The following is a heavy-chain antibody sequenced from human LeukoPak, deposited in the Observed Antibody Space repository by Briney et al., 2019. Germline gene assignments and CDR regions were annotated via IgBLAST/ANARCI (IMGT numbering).Heavy chain of an antibody. Sequence: PGGSLRLSCAASGFTLSNAWMSWVRQAPGKGLEWVGRIKSKTDGGTTDYAAPVKGRFTISRDDSKNTLYLQMNSLKTEDTAVYYCTTVGQWTPYYFDYWGQGTLVTVSS. CDR2: IKSKTDGGTT. J-gene: IGHJ4*02. CDR1: GFTLSNAW. D-gene: IGHD3/OR15-3a*01. V-gene: IGHV3-15*01. CDR3: TTVGQWTPYYFDY.